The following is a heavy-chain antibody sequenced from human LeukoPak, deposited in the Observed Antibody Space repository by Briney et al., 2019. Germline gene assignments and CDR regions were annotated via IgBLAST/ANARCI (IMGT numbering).Heavy chain of an antibody. V-gene: IGHV1-2*02. CDR2: INPNSGGT. J-gene: IGHJ4*02. CDR1: GYTFTGYY. CDR3: ARKDYFDY. Sequence: EASVKVSCKASGYTFTGYYMHWVRQDPGQGLEWMGWINPNSGGTNYAQKFQGRVTMTRDTSISTAYMELSRLTSDDTAIYYCARKDYFDYWGQGTLVAVSS.